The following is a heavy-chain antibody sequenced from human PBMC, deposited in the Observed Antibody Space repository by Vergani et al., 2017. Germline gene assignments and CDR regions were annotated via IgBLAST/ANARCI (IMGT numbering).Heavy chain of an antibody. CDR3: ARGRTIFGVVITDFDY. CDR1: GYTFTSYD. J-gene: IGHJ4*02. Sequence: QVQLVQSGAEVKKPGASVKVSCKASGYTFTSYDINWVRQATGQGLERMGWMNPNSGNTGYAQKFQGRVTMTRNTSISTAYMELSSLRSEDTAVYYCARGRTIFGVVITDFDYWGQGTLVTVSS. D-gene: IGHD3-3*01. V-gene: IGHV1-8*01. CDR2: MNPNSGNT.